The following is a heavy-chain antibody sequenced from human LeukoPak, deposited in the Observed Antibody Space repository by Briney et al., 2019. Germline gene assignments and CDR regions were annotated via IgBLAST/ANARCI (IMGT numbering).Heavy chain of an antibody. J-gene: IGHJ2*01. CDR2: ISYDGSDK. CDR1: GFTFSIYA. Sequence: GRSLRLSCAASGFTFSIYAMHWVRQAPGKGLEWVAVISYDGSDKYYADSVKGRFTISRDNSKNPLYLQMNSLRTEDTAVYYCASRWFFDLWGRGTLVTVSS. V-gene: IGHV3-30*04. CDR3: ASRWFFDL.